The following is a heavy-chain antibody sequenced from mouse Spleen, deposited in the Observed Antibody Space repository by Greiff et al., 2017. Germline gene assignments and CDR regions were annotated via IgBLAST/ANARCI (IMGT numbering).Heavy chain of an antibody. CDR3: ARSSLWLRRGGWYFDV. V-gene: IGHV5-9*01. D-gene: IGHD2-2*01. CDR1: GFTFSSYT. J-gene: IGHJ1*03. Sequence: EVQVVESGGGLVKPGGSLKLSCAASGFTFSSYTMSWVRQTPEKRLEWVATISGGGGNTYYPDSVKGRFTISRDNAKNTLYLQMSSLRSEDTALYYCARSSLWLRRGGWYFDVWGTGTTVTVSS. CDR2: ISGGGGNT.